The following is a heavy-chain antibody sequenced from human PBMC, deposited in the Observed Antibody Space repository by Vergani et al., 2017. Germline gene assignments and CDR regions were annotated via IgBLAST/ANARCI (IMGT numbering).Heavy chain of an antibody. V-gene: IGHV3-21*01. CDR2: ISSSSSYI. J-gene: IGHJ2*01. CDR3: ARLVVTGWYFDL. D-gene: IGHD2-2*01. Sequence: EVQLEESGGGLVLPGRSLRLSCVASGVTSAGYAMHWVRQAPGKGLEWVSSISSSSSYIYYADSVKGRFTISRDNAKNSLYLQMNSLRAEDTAVYYCARLVVTGWYFDLWGRGTLVTVSS. CDR1: GVTSAGYA.